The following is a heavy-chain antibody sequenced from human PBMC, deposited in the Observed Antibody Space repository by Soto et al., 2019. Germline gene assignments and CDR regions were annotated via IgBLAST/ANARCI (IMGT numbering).Heavy chain of an antibody. Sequence: QITLKESGPTLVKPTQTLTLTCTFSGFSLSSTRVAVGWIRQPPGKALEWLALIYWDDDKRYSSFLKSRLTITKDTSKNQVVLTMSNMDPVETARYYCAHIVVAGLGYDFDYWGQGTLVTVSS. CDR2: IYWDDDK. CDR3: AHIVVAGLGYDFDY. CDR1: GFSLSSTRVA. D-gene: IGHD6-19*01. V-gene: IGHV2-5*02. J-gene: IGHJ4*02.